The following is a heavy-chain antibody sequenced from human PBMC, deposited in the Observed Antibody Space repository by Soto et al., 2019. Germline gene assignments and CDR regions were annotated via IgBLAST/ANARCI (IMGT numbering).Heavy chain of an antibody. CDR1: GFTFSSYS. Sequence: GGSLRLSCAASGFTFSSYSMNWVRQAPGKGLEWVSSISSSSSYIYYADSVKGRFTISRDNAKNSLYLQMNSLRAEDTAVYYCARVLVVVVAATSGPGDAFDIWGQGTMVTVSS. J-gene: IGHJ3*02. CDR3: ARVLVVVVAATSGPGDAFDI. CDR2: ISSSSSYI. D-gene: IGHD2-15*01. V-gene: IGHV3-21*01.